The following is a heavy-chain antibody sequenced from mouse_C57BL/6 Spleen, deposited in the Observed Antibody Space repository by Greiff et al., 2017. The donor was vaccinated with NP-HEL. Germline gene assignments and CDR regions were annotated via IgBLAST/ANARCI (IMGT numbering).Heavy chain of an antibody. CDR1: GFTFSSYA. J-gene: IGHJ3*01. Sequence: EVKLVESGGGLVKPGGSLKLSCAASGFTFSSYAMSWVRQTPEKRLEWVATISDGGSYTYYPDNVKGRFTISRDNAKNNLYLQMSHLKSEDTAMYYCARGGLRHWFAYWGQGTLVTVSA. CDR2: ISDGGSYT. CDR3: ARGGLRHWFAY. V-gene: IGHV5-4*03. D-gene: IGHD1-2*01.